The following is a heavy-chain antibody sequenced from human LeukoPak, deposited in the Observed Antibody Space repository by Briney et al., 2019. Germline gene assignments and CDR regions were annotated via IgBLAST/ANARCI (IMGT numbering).Heavy chain of an antibody. D-gene: IGHD3-10*01. CDR1: GGSISSGSYY. J-gene: IGHJ4*02. CDR2: FYTSGST. V-gene: IGHV4-61*09. CDR3: ARDADRFGGRDY. Sequence: SQTLSLTCTVSGGSISSGSYYWSWIRQPAGKGLEWIGHFYTSGSTNYNPSLKSRVTISVDTSKNQFSLKLSSVTAADTAVYYCARDADRFGGRDYWGQGTLVTVSS.